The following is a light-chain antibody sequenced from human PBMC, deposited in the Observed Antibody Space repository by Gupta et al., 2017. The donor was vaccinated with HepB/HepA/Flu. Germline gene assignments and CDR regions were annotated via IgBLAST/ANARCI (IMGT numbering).Light chain of an antibody. V-gene: IGKV4-1*01. J-gene: IGKJ2*01. CDR2: WAS. CDR3: RQEYDSPRT. CDR1: QNSLYSANKKNY. Sequence: DIVMTQHPDSLAVSLGERATINCKSSQNSLYSANKKNYLAWYQKKPGQPPKLLIYWASTRESGVPDRFSGSGYSTDFTLTIIDRQAAEVAVYYCRQEYDSPRTFGEGTXVEIK.